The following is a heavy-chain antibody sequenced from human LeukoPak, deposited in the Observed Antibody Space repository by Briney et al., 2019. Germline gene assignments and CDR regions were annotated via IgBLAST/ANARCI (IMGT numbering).Heavy chain of an antibody. CDR3: ARHPNQYYFDY. J-gene: IGHJ4*02. V-gene: IGHV4-39*01. CDR1: GGSISSSSYY. Sequence: PSETLSLTCTVSGGSISSSSYYLGWIRQPPGKGLEWIGGIYYSGSTYYNPSLKSRVTISVDTSKNQFSLKLSSVTAADTAVYYCARHPNQYYFDYWGQGTLVTVSS. D-gene: IGHD1-14*01. CDR2: IYYSGST.